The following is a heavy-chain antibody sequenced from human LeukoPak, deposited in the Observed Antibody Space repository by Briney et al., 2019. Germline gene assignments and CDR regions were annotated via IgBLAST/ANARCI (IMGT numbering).Heavy chain of an antibody. CDR2: IKHDGSEE. J-gene: IGHJ4*02. CDR1: GFILSGYF. D-gene: IGHD5-12*01. Sequence: GGSLRLSCAASGFILSGYFMSWVRQAPGKGLEWVASIKHDGSEEYYVDSVRGRFTISRDNSKSTLYLQMNSLRAEDTAVYYCARGFVGKEWLRFVEIDYWGQGTLVTVSS. V-gene: IGHV3-7*01. CDR3: ARGFVGKEWLRFVEIDY.